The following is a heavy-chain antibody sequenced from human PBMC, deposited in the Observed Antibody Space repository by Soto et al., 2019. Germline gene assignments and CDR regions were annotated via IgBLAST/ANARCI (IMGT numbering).Heavy chain of an antibody. CDR2: IDPSDSYT. V-gene: IGHV5-10-1*01. J-gene: IGHJ6*02. CDR1: GYSFTSYW. Sequence: PGESLKISCKGSGYSFTSYWISWVRQMPGKGLEWMGRIDPSDSYTNYSPSFQGHVTISADXXXXXXXXXXXXXXXXXXAMYYCARHDYSNTHMDVWGQGTTVTVSS. D-gene: IGHD4-4*01. CDR3: ARHDYSNTHMDV.